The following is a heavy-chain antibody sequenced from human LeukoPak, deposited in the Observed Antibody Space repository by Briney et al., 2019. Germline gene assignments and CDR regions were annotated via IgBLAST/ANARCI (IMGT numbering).Heavy chain of an antibody. Sequence: PPETPSLTCTVSGGSISSYYWSWIRQPPGKGLEWIGYIYYSGSTNYNPSLKSRVTISVDTSKNQFSLKLSSVTAADTAVYYCARVLRFLERSDAFDIWGQGTMVTVSS. CDR1: GGSISSYY. CDR3: ARVLRFLERSDAFDI. CDR2: IYYSGST. J-gene: IGHJ3*02. V-gene: IGHV4-59*01. D-gene: IGHD3-3*01.